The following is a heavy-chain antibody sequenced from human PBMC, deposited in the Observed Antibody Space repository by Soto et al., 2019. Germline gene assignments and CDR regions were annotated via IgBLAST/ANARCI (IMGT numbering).Heavy chain of an antibody. CDR1: GFRFSTYS. CDR2: IDSSSRTI. V-gene: IGHV3-48*01. Sequence: EVQLVESGGGLVQPGGSLRLSCTASGFRFSTYSINWVRQAPGKGLEWVSYIDSSSRTIYYAGSVRGRFTISRDNAKNSVYLQMNSLRAEDTAVYYCARDHWGHLYGGDYDAFDMWGQGTMVTVSS. CDR3: ARDHWGHLYGGDYDAFDM. D-gene: IGHD4-17*01. J-gene: IGHJ3*02.